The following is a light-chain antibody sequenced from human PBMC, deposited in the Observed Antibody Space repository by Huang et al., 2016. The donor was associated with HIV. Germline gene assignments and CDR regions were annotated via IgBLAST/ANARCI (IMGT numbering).Light chain of an antibody. Sequence: EIVMTQSPATLSVSPGERVTLSCRASQSVSSDVAWYQQKPGQAPRLLLSGASTRATGIPARFTGRGSGTEFTLTISSLQSEHFAVYYCQQYNNWPITFGPGTRVDAK. J-gene: IGKJ3*01. CDR2: GAS. V-gene: IGKV3-15*01. CDR3: QQYNNWPIT. CDR1: QSVSSD.